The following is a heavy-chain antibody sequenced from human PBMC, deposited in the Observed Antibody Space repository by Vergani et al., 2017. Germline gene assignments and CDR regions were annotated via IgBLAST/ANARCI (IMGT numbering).Heavy chain of an antibody. J-gene: IGHJ6*03. Sequence: QVQLVQSGAEVKKPGSSVKVSCKASGGPFSSYAISWVRQAPGQGLEWMGGIIPIFGTANYAQKFQGRVTITADESTSTAYMELSSLRSEDTAVYYCARAITIFGVVINYYYYMDVWGKGTTVTVSS. V-gene: IGHV1-69*01. D-gene: IGHD3-3*01. CDR1: GGPFSSYA. CDR3: ARAITIFGVVINYYYYMDV. CDR2: IIPIFGTA.